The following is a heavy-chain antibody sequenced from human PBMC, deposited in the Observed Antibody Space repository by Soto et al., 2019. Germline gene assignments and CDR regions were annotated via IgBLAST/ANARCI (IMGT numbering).Heavy chain of an antibody. J-gene: IGHJ6*03. V-gene: IGHV3-74*01. Sequence: EVQLVESGGGLVQRGGSLRLSCAASGFTFSSYWMHWVRQAPGKGLEWVSGFSNDASTTRYADSVKGRFTISRNYARNIVHLAANSLRSADTAVYYCARGISWYRVPYLDVWGKGTTVTVSS. D-gene: IGHD6-13*01. CDR1: GFTFSSYW. CDR2: FSNDASTT. CDR3: ARGISWYRVPYLDV.